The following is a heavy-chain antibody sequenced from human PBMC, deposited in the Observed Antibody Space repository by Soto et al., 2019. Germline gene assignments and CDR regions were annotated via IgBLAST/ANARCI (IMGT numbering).Heavy chain of an antibody. J-gene: IGHJ5*02. V-gene: IGHV3-49*03. CDR3: TLTTVTTFGWFDP. Sequence: GGSLRLSCTASGFTFGDYAMSWFRQAPGKGLEWVGSIRSKAYGGTTEYAASVKGRFTISRDDSKSIAYLQMNSLKTEDTAVYYCTLTTVTTFGWFDPWGQGTLVTVSS. CDR1: GFTFGDYA. CDR2: IRSKAYGGTT. D-gene: IGHD4-17*01.